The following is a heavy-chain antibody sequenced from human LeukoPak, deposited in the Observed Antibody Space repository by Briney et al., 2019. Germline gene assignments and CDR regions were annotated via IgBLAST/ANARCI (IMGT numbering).Heavy chain of an antibody. CDR2: MKPNSDNT. CDR1: GYTFTSYD. D-gene: IGHD3-22*01. V-gene: IGHV1-8*01. Sequence: ASVKVSCKASGYTFTSYDINWVRQATGQGLEWMGRMKPNSDNTVYAQKFQGRVTMTRDTSISTAYMELSSLIFEDTAVYYCARLPVAYYYDSSGRWDDAFDIWGQGTMVTVSS. CDR3: ARLPVAYYYDSSGRWDDAFDI. J-gene: IGHJ3*02.